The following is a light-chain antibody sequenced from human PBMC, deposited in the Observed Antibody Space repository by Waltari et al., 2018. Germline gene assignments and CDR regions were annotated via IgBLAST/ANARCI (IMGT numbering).Light chain of an antibody. CDR3: QQYHQRPPWT. Sequence: VLTQFPDTLSVSPGERATLSCRASQSVTTNLAWYQQKPGLPPRLLVYGASTRATGGPGRFSGSGSGTEFTLIISSLQSEDFAVYYCQQYHQRPPWTFGQGTKVEIK. V-gene: IGKV3-15*01. J-gene: IGKJ1*01. CDR1: QSVTTN. CDR2: GAS.